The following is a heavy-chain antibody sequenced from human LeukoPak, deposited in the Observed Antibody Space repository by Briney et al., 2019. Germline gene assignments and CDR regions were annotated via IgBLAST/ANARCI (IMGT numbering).Heavy chain of an antibody. J-gene: IGHJ4*02. CDR1: GFNFDSYT. CDR3: ARFLTVAVVPQRVDC. CDR2: ISRGRRNI. Sequence: RPGGSLRLSCAASGFNFDSYTMAWVRQAPGKGLGWVSSISRGRRNIYYAASMKGRCPSSRDDAKNSLYLQMNSLRAEDTAVYYCARFLTVAVVPQRVDCWGEGTLVTVSS. V-gene: IGHV3-21*01. D-gene: IGHD2/OR15-2a*01.